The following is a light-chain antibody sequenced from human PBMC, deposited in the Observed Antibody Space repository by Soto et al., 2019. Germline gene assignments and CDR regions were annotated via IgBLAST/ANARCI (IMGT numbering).Light chain of an antibody. CDR2: GAS. CDR1: QSVSSSY. Sequence: EIVLTQSPGTLSLSPGERANLSCRASQSVSSSYLAWYQQKPGQAPRLLIYGASSRDTGIPDRFSGNGSGTDFTLTISRLEYEDFAVYYCQQYRSSPPYTFGQGTKLEIK. V-gene: IGKV3-20*01. J-gene: IGKJ2*01. CDR3: QQYRSSPPYT.